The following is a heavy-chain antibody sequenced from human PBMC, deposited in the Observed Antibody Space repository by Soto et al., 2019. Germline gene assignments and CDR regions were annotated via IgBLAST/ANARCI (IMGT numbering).Heavy chain of an antibody. Sequence: SETLSLTCTVSGGSISSYYWSWIRQPPGKGLEWIGYIYYSGSTNYNPSLKSRVIISVDTSKNQFSLKLSSVTAADAAVYYCARFRGGYSNDAFDIWGQGTMVTVSS. CDR1: GGSISSYY. D-gene: IGHD3-3*01. CDR2: IYYSGST. V-gene: IGHV4-59*01. J-gene: IGHJ3*02. CDR3: ARFRGGYSNDAFDI.